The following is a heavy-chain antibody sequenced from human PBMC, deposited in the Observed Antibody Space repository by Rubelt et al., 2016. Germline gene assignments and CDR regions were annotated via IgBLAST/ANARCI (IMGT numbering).Heavy chain of an antibody. J-gene: IGHJ4*02. Sequence: QLQLQESGPGLVKPSETLSLTCTVSGGSISRSSYYWGWIRQPPGKGLEWIGSIYYSGRTYYKPSLKSRVTISVDTSKNQFSRKLSSVTAADTAVYYCARGNSAEYWGQGTLVTVSS. CDR1: GGSISRSSYY. D-gene: IGHD4-23*01. CDR3: ARGNSAEY. V-gene: IGHV4-39*07. CDR2: IYYSGRT.